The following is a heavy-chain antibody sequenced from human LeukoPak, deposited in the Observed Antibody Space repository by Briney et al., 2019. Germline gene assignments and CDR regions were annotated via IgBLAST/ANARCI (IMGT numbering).Heavy chain of an antibody. CDR1: GFTFSSYG. V-gene: IGHV3-33*01. CDR2: IWYDGSNK. J-gene: IGHJ4*02. CDR3: ARGFCGSGSSTFDY. Sequence: HPGGSLRLSCAASGFTFSSYGMHWVRQAPGKGLEWVAVIWYDGSNKYYADSVKGRFTISRDNAKNSLYLQMNSLRAEDTGVYYCARGFCGSGSSTFDYWGQGTLVTVSS. D-gene: IGHD3-10*01.